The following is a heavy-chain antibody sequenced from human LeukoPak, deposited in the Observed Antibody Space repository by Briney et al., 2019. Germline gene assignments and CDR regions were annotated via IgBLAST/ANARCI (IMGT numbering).Heavy chain of an antibody. Sequence: GRSLRLSCAASGFTFSSYAMHWVRQAPGKGLEWVAVISYDGSNKYYADSVKGRFTISRDNSKNTLYLQMNSLRAEDTAVYYCARDFAVGFLEWSGYFDYWGQGTLVTVSS. CDR2: ISYDGSNK. CDR1: GFTFSSYA. J-gene: IGHJ4*02. D-gene: IGHD3-3*02. CDR3: ARDFAVGFLEWSGYFDY. V-gene: IGHV3-30-3*01.